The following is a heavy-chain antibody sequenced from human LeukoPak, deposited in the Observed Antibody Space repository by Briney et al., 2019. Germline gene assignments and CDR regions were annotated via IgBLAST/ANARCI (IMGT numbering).Heavy chain of an antibody. CDR2: INSDASSI. CDR3: ARDEPTNCDILTGQPRGFDY. D-gene: IGHD3-9*01. Sequence: PGGSLRLSCAASGFTLNTYWMHWVRQAPGKGLVWVSRINSDASSINYADSVKGRFTISRDNAKNTLYLQMNNLRAEDTAVYYCARDEPTNCDILTGQPRGFDYWGQGTLVSVSS. V-gene: IGHV3-74*01. CDR1: GFTLNTYW. J-gene: IGHJ4*02.